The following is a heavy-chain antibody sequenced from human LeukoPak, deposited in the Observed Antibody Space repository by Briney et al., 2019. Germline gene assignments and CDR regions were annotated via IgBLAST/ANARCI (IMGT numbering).Heavy chain of an antibody. CDR1: GGFFSVYY. J-gene: IGHJ4*02. CDR2: SNHSGNT. D-gene: IGHD2-2*01. CDR3: ARRYCRSTSCPH. Sequence: SEPLSLLCAVYGGFFSVYYWSCLRHPPGKGLEWSGESNHSGNTNYNPSLKSRVTISVDASKNQIYLKLSSVTATDTAVYYCARRYCRSTSCPHWGQGTRVSVSS. V-gene: IGHV4-34*01.